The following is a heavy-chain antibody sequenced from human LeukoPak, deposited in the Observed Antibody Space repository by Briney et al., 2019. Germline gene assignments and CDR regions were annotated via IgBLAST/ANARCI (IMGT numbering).Heavy chain of an antibody. Sequence: ASVKVSCKASGYTFTGYYMHWVRQAPGQGLEWMGWINPNSGGTNYAQKFQGRVTMTRDTSISTAYMELSRLRSDDTAVYYCARAPGYCSGGSCSYWGQGTLVTVSS. V-gene: IGHV1-2*02. CDR1: GYTFTGYY. D-gene: IGHD2-15*01. J-gene: IGHJ4*02. CDR2: INPNSGGT. CDR3: ARAPGYCSGGSCSY.